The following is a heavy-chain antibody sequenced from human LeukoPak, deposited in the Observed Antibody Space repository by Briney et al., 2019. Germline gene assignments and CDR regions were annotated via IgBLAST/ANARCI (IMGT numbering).Heavy chain of an antibody. Sequence: SETLSLTCTVSGDPISSGSYYWSWIRQPAGKGLEWIGRMYTSGSSNYNPSLKSRVTISVDTSKNQFSLKLNSVTAADTAVYYCARGASSSSAIGYYYYYMDVWGKGTTVTVSS. D-gene: IGHD6-6*01. V-gene: IGHV4-61*02. J-gene: IGHJ6*03. CDR2: MYTSGSS. CDR3: ARGASSSSAIGYYYYYMDV. CDR1: GDPISSGSYY.